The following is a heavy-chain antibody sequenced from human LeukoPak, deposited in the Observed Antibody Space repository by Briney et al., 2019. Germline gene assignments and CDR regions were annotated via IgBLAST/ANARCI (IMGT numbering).Heavy chain of an antibody. V-gene: IGHV4-31*03. D-gene: IGHD1-1*01. CDR2: IYYTGST. CDR3: ARNNWNDVRYFDY. Sequence: SETLSLTCIVSGGSISSGGYYWSWIRQHPGKGLEWIGYIYYTGSTYYNPSLKSRVTISVDTSKNQFSLKLSSVTAADTAVYYCARNNWNDVRYFDYWGQGTLVTVSS. CDR1: GGSISSGGYY. J-gene: IGHJ4*02.